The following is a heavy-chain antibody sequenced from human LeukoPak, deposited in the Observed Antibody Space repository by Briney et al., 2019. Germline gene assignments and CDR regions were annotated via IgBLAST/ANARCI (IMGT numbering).Heavy chain of an antibody. Sequence: GRSLRLSCTASGFNSGDYAMSWFRQAPGKGLEWVGFIRRRAQGGTTEYAASVKGRFAISRDDSKSIAYLQMNSLKTEDTAVYYCTRRTSADYWGQGTLVTVSS. J-gene: IGHJ4*02. V-gene: IGHV3-49*03. CDR1: GFNSGDYA. CDR3: TRRTSADY. CDR2: IRRRAQGGTT.